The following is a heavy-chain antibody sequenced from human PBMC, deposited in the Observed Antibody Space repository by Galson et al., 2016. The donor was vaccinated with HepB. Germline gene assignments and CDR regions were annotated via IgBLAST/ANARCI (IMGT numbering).Heavy chain of an antibody. CDR2: SYWDDDT. CDR3: AHTEGVNWSFDL. J-gene: IGHJ2*01. CDR1: GFSLNTNGVG. V-gene: IGHV2-5*02. D-gene: IGHD3-10*01. Sequence: PALVKPTQTLTLTCPFSGFSLNTNGVGVGWIRQPPGKALEWLALSYWDDDTRYSPSLRSRLTNTKDTSKNQVVLTMTHMDPVDTATYYSAHTEGVNWSFDLWGRGTFVTVSS.